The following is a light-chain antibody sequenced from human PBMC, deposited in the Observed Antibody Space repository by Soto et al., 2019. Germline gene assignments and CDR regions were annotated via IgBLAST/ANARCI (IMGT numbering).Light chain of an antibody. CDR2: EVT. J-gene: IGLJ1*01. V-gene: IGLV2-14*01. CDR1: SGDIGSYNR. CDR3: SSYTNINTRACV. Sequence: QSVLAQPAPVSGSPGQSITISCTATSGDIGSYNRVSWYQQHPGKAPKLIIYEVTDRPSGVSNRFSGSKSGNTASLTISGLQAEDEAEYYCSSYTNINTRACVFGTGTKSPS.